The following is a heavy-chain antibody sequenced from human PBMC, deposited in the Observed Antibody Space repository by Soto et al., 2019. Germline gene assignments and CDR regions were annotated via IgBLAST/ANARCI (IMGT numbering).Heavy chain of an antibody. CDR1: GFTFSGYW. V-gene: IGHV3-7*03. D-gene: IGHD4-4*01. CDR3: ARATYSNAWYRFDL. J-gene: IGHJ4*02. Sequence: QLVESGGGLVQPGGSLRLSCEASGFTFSGYWMSWVRQAPGKGLGWVADIKHDGSVQYYVDSVKGRFTISRDNAKKLLYLQMYGLRAEDTALYYCARATYSNAWYRFDLWGQGTLVTVSS. CDR2: IKHDGSVQ.